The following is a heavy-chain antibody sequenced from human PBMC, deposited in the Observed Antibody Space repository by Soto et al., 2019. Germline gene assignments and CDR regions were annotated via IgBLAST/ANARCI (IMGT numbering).Heavy chain of an antibody. CDR1: GFSFSTYA. CDR2: ISISGDNT. J-gene: IGHJ4*02. D-gene: IGHD3-3*01. Sequence: GGSLRLSCAASGFSFSTYAMSWVRQVPGKGLEWVSGISISGDNTYYPDSVKGRFTISRDNSKNTLYLQMNNLRAEDTAVYYCADDGEWSFNFVYWGQGTLVTVSS. CDR3: ADDGEWSFNFVY. V-gene: IGHV3-23*01.